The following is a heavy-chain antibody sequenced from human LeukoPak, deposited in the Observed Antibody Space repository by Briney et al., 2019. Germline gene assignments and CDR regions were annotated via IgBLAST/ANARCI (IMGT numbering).Heavy chain of an antibody. CDR1: GFTFSSYA. CDR3: ASGRYYDFIT. J-gene: IGHJ5*02. V-gene: IGHV3-48*04. CDR2: ISSSGSTI. D-gene: IGHD3-3*01. Sequence: QPGGSLRLSCAASGFTFSSYAMDWVRQAPGKGLEWISYISSSGSTIYYADSVKGRFTISRDNAKNSLYLQMNSLRAEDTAVYYCASGRYYDFITWGQGTLVTVSS.